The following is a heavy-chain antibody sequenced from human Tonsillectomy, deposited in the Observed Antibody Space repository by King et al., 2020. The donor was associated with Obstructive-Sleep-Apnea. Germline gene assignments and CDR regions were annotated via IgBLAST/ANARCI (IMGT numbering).Heavy chain of an antibody. D-gene: IGHD3-3*01. CDR3: ARPPNDDLWSGSLFYFHS. V-gene: IGHV3-21*01. Sequence: DVQLVESGGGLVKPGGSLRLSCAASGFTFSHYAMNWVRQVPGKGLEWVSSISSSSSYIYYADSVEGRFSISRDNAKSSLYLQMNSLRAEDTAVYYCARPPNDDLWSGSLFYFHSWGQGTLVTVSS. J-gene: IGHJ4*02. CDR1: GFTFSHYA. CDR2: ISSSSSYI.